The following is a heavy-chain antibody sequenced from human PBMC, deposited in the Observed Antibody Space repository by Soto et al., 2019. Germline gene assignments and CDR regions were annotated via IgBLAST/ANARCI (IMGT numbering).Heavy chain of an antibody. CDR1: GFTFSSYA. Sequence: GGSLRLSCAASGFTFSSYAMHWVRQAPGKGLEWVAVISYDGSNKYYADSVKGRFTISRDNSKNTLYLQMNSLRAEDTAVYYCARSEDYYGSGSYYRRYYYFDYWGQGTLVTVSS. V-gene: IGHV3-30-3*01. J-gene: IGHJ4*02. CDR3: ARSEDYYGSGSYYRRYYYFDY. CDR2: ISYDGSNK. D-gene: IGHD3-10*01.